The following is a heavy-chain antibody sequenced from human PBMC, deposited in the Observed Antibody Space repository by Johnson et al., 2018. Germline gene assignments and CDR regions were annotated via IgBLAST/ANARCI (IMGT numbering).Heavy chain of an antibody. CDR2: ISYEGSVK. CDR1: GLTISNYA. D-gene: IGHD3-9*01. V-gene: IGHV3-30*03. J-gene: IGHJ6*03. CDR3: ARDHHDILPAYSMNSYMDV. Sequence: VQLLESGGAVVQPGRSLRLSCEVSGLTISNYAMHWVRQAPGKGLEWVAVISYEGSVKYYADSVKGSFTISRDNSKTSLYMQMNSLRTEDTALYYCARDHHDILPAYSMNSYMDVWGKGTTVTVSS.